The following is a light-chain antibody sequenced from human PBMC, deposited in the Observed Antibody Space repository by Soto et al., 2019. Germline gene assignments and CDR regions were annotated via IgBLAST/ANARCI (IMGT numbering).Light chain of an antibody. CDR1: QSVGSN. Sequence: EIVMTQSPATLPVSPGERATLSCRASQSVGSNLAWFQQKPAQAARLLIYGASTRATGIPARFSGSGSGTEFTLTISSLQSEDFAVYYCQQYNSWYTFGQGTKLEIK. CDR2: GAS. V-gene: IGKV3-15*01. CDR3: QQYNSWYT. J-gene: IGKJ2*01.